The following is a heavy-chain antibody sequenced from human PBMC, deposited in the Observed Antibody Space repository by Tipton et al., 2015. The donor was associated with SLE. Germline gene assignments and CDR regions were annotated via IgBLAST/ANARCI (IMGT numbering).Heavy chain of an antibody. CDR3: ARGGEYGSSWYPRNYYYMDV. V-gene: IGHV4-39*07. Sequence: TLSLTCTVSGVSMITSSYSWAWIRQPPGKGLEWIGNVYYSGRTYYNPSLKSRVTISLDTSKSQFSLELSSVTAADTAVYYCARGGEYGSSWYPRNYYYMDVWGKGTTVTVSS. CDR2: VYYSGRT. J-gene: IGHJ6*03. D-gene: IGHD6-13*01. CDR1: GVSMITSSYS.